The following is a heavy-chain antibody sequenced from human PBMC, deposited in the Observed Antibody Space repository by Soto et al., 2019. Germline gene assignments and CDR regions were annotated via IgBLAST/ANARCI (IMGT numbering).Heavy chain of an antibody. CDR3: AKDKRQWLVRDYYGMDV. D-gene: IGHD6-19*01. CDR1: GFTFSSYG. V-gene: IGHV3-30*18. J-gene: IGHJ6*02. Sequence: QVQLVESGGGVVQPGRSLRLSCAASGFTFSSYGMHWVRQAPGKGLEWVAVISYDGSNKYYADSVKGRFTISRDNSKNXXYLQMNSLRAEDTAVYYCAKDKRQWLVRDYYGMDVWGQGTTVTVSS. CDR2: ISYDGSNK.